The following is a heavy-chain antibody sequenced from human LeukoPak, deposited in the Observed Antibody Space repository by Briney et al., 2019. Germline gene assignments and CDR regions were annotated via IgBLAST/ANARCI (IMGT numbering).Heavy chain of an antibody. D-gene: IGHD4-23*01. J-gene: IGHJ4*02. CDR3: ARSQIGYGGNCDY. Sequence: GGSLRLSCAASGFTFSSYAMSWVRQAPGKGLEWVSAISGSGGSTYYADSVKGRFTISRDNAKNSLYLQMNSLRAEDTAVYYCARSQIGYGGNCDYWGQGTLVTVSS. CDR2: ISGSGGST. CDR1: GFTFSSYA. V-gene: IGHV3-23*01.